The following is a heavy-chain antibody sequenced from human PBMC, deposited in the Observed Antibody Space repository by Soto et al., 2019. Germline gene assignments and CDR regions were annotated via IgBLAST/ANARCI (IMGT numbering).Heavy chain of an antibody. V-gene: IGHV3-9*01. CDR3: AAIRGVVGY. J-gene: IGHJ4*02. CDR2: ITWNSGTI. Sequence: GGSLRLSCAASGFTFSSYGMHWVRQTPGKGLEWVSGITWNSGTIGYADSVKGRFTISRDNGKNSLYLQMNSLRPEDTALYYCAAIRGVVGYWGQGTLVTVSS. D-gene: IGHD3-10*01. CDR1: GFTFSSYG.